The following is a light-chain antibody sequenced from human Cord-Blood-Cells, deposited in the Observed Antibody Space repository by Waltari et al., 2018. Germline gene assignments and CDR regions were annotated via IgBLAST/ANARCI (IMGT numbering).Light chain of an antibody. CDR3: QQRSNWPLT. Sequence: EIVLTQSAATLSLSTWKRDTLSCRASQSVSSYLAWYQQKPGQAPRLLIYDASNRATGIPARFSGSGSGTDFTLTISSLEPEDFAVYYCQQRSNWPLTFGGGTKVEIK. CDR2: DAS. CDR1: QSVSSY. J-gene: IGKJ4*01. V-gene: IGKV3-11*01.